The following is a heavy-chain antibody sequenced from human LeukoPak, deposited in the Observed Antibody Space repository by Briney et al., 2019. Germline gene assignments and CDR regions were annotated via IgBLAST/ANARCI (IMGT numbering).Heavy chain of an antibody. CDR3: ARKLGYCTGASCYVDY. J-gene: IGHJ4*02. V-gene: IGHV3-7*03. Sequence: GGSLRLSCAASGFTFRNYWMTWVRQAPGKGLEWVANIKQDGNEKYYVDSVKGRFTISRDNAQNSLYLQMNSLRADDTAVYYCARKLGYCTGASCYVDYWGQGTLVTVSS. CDR1: GFTFRNYW. D-gene: IGHD2-2*01. CDR2: IKQDGNEK.